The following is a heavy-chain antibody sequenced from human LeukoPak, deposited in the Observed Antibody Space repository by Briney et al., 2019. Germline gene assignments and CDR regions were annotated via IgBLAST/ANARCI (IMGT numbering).Heavy chain of an antibody. CDR1: GFPFSTYW. J-gene: IGHJ4*02. Sequence: GGSLRLSCVASGFPFSTYWMTWVRQAPGKGLEWVANIKQDGSKKSYVDSVKGRFTISRDNAKNSLYLQMNSLRAEDTAIYYCTRVGYIDEGIDYWGQGTLVTVSS. V-gene: IGHV3-7*04. CDR3: TRVGYIDEGIDY. D-gene: IGHD5-24*01. CDR2: IKQDGSKK.